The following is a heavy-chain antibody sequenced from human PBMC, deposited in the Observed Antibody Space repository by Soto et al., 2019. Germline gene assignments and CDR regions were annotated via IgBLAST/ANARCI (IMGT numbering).Heavy chain of an antibody. CDR3: AKDIHGAIKTGEYFQH. Sequence: GGSLRLSCAASGFTFSSYAMSWVRQAPGKGLEWVSAISGSGGSTYYADSVKGRFTISRDNSKNTLYLQMNSLRAEDTAVYYCAKDIHGAIKTGEYFQHWGQGTLVTVSS. D-gene: IGHD4-17*01. CDR2: ISGSGGST. V-gene: IGHV3-23*01. CDR1: GFTFSSYA. J-gene: IGHJ1*01.